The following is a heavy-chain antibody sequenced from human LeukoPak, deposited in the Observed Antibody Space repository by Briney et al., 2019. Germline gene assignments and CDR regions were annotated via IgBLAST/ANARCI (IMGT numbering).Heavy chain of an antibody. J-gene: IGHJ4*02. V-gene: IGHV7-4-1*02. Sequence: GASVKVSCKASGYTFTGHAMNWVRQAPGQGPEWMGYINTKTGNPTYAQGFTGRFVFSLDTSVSTAYLQINSLKPEDTGVYYCAKGGWVAVTGMDSWGQGTLVTVSS. CDR2: INTKTGNP. CDR1: GYTFTGHA. CDR3: AKGGWVAVTGMDS. D-gene: IGHD6-19*01.